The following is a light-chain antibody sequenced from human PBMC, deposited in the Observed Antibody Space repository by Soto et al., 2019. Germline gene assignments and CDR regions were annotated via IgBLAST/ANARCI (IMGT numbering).Light chain of an antibody. CDR1: QSVSSY. Sequence: EVVMTQSPATLSLSPGERATLSCRASQSVSSYLAWYQKKPGQAPRLLIYDASNRATGIQDRFIGNRSGTVISLTISSLEPEDFAVYYCQQRSNWPITFGEGIRLEIK. CDR2: DAS. V-gene: IGKV3-11*01. J-gene: IGKJ5*01. CDR3: QQRSNWPIT.